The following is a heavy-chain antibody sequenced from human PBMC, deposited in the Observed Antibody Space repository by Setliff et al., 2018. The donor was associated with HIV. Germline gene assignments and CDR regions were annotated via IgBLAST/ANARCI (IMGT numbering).Heavy chain of an antibody. CDR2: IYYTGIP. D-gene: IGHD1-26*01. Sequence: PSETLSLTCSVFGGSMNSHYWSWIQQPPGKGLEWIGLIYYTGIPTYNTSLNSRVTISLDTSKNQFSLRLTSLTAADTAIYYCARSTVGAGASFPWGRGILVTVSS. V-gene: IGHV4-59*11. CDR3: ARSTVGAGASFP. CDR1: GGSMNSHY. J-gene: IGHJ5*02.